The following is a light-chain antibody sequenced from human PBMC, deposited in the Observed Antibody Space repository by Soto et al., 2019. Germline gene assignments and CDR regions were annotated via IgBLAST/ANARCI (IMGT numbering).Light chain of an antibody. CDR3: QSYDSSNRV. J-gene: IGLJ3*02. Sequence: LTQPPSASGTPGQRVTISCSGRSSNIGSNYVYWYQQRPGNAPTTVISEDNRRPSGVPDRFSGSIDSSSNSASLTISGLKTEDEADYYCQSYDSSNRVFGGGTKLTVL. CDR2: EDN. CDR1: SSNIGSNY. V-gene: IGLV6-57*02.